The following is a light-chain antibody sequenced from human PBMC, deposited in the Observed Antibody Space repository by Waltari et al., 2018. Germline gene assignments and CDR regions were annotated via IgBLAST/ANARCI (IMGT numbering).Light chain of an antibody. CDR2: KAS. V-gene: IGKV1-5*03. J-gene: IGKJ1*01. CDR3: QQYNSYSPT. Sequence: DIQMTQSPSTLSASVVDRVTITCRASQSISIWLAWYQQKPGKAPKLPIYKASSLESGVPSRFSGSGSGTEFTLTISSLQPDDFATYYCQQYNSYSPTFGQGTKVEIK. CDR1: QSISIW.